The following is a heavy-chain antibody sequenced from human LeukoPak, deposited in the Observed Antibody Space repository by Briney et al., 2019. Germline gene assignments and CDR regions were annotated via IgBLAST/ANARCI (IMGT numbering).Heavy chain of an antibody. Sequence: PGGSLRLSCAASGFTFSSYGMHWVRQAPGKGLEWVAVISYDGSNKYYADSVKGRFTISRDNSKNTLYLQMDSLRAEDTAVYYCVTWFGIFLPQIDYWGQGTLVTVSS. CDR3: VTWFGIFLPQIDY. V-gene: IGHV3-30*03. CDR2: ISYDGSNK. CDR1: GFTFSSYG. J-gene: IGHJ4*02. D-gene: IGHD3-10*01.